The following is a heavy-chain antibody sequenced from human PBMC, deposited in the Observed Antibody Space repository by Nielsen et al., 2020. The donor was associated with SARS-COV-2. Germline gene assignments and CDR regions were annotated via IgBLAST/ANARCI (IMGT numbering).Heavy chain of an antibody. Sequence: LRLSCAASGFTFSSYGMHWVRQAPGKGLEWVAVISYDGSNKYYADSVKGRFTISRDNSKNTLYLQMNSLRAEDTAVYYCAKEKIAAVLNWFDPWGQGTLVTVSS. D-gene: IGHD6-13*01. CDR2: ISYDGSNK. J-gene: IGHJ5*02. CDR1: GFTFSSYG. V-gene: IGHV3-30*18. CDR3: AKEKIAAVLNWFDP.